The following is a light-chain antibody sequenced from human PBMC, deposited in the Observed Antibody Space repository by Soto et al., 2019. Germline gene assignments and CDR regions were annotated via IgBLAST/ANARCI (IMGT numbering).Light chain of an antibody. CDR3: SSYAGSNNLGV. J-gene: IGLJ1*01. CDR2: EVS. V-gene: IGLV2-8*01. Sequence: QSALTQPPSASGSPGQSVTISCTGTSSDVGGYNYVSWYQQHPGKAPKVMIYEVSKRPSGVPDRFSGSKSGNTASLTLSGLQAEDEADYYCSSYAGSNNLGVFGTGTKVTVL. CDR1: SSDVGGYNY.